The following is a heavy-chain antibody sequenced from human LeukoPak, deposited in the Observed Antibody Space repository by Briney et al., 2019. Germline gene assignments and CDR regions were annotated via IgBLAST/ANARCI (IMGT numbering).Heavy chain of an antibody. D-gene: IGHD3-10*01. Sequence: SETLSLTCNVSGGSIGTYYWGWISQPPGKGLEYMCFMFQSGTTNYNPSLKSRVTISVDASKNQFSLNLSSVTAADTAMYYCARGVGTSNYGYYFDYWGHGTLVTVSS. J-gene: IGHJ4*01. V-gene: IGHV4-59*01. CDR3: ARGVGTSNYGYYFDY. CDR1: GGSIGTYY. CDR2: MFQSGTT.